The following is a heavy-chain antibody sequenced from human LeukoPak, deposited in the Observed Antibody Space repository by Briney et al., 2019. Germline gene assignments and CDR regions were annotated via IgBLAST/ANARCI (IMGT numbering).Heavy chain of an antibody. CDR2: IKEDGSEK. CDR3: ARGGGRHVEY. Sequence: GSLRLSCAASGFTFSSYWMSWVRQAPGKGLEWVANIKEDGSEKNYVGSVKGRFTISRDNAKNSLYLQMNSLRAEDTAVYYCARGGGRHVEYWGQGNLVTVSS. V-gene: IGHV3-7*05. J-gene: IGHJ4*02. CDR1: GFTFSSYW. D-gene: IGHD2/OR15-2a*01.